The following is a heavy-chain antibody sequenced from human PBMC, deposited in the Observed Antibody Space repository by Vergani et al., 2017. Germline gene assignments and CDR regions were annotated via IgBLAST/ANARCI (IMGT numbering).Heavy chain of an antibody. V-gene: IGHV4-59*01. Sequence: QVQLQESGPGLVKPSETLSLTCTVSGDSISSYYWSWIRQPPGKGLEWIGYIYYSGITDYNPSLKSRVTISVDTSKNQFSLRLSSVTAADTAVYYWARDRGDTAMPDYFDYWGQGTLVTVSS. CDR2: IYYSGIT. D-gene: IGHD5-18*01. CDR3: ARDRGDTAMPDYFDY. CDR1: GDSISSYY. J-gene: IGHJ4*02.